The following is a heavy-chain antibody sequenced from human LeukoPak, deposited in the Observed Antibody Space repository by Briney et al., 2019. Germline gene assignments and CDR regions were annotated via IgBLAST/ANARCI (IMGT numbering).Heavy chain of an antibody. CDR2: IYYSGST. CDR1: GGSISSSSYY. V-gene: IGHV4-39*07. Sequence: SETLSLTCTVSGGSISSSSYYWGWIRQPPGKGLEWIGSIYYSGSTYYNPSLKSRVTISVDTSKNQFSLQLNSVTPEDTAVYYCARGWKWELLPYFDYWGQGTLVTVSS. J-gene: IGHJ4*02. CDR3: ARGWKWELLPYFDY. D-gene: IGHD1-26*01.